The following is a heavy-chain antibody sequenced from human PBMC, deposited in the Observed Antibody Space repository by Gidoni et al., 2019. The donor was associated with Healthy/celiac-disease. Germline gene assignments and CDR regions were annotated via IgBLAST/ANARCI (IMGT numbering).Heavy chain of an antibody. CDR1: GFTFRSYA. CDR2: ISGSVCRT. Sequence: EVQLLESGGGLVQPGGSLRLSCAASGFTFRSYAMGCVRQAPGAGLEWVAAISGSVCRTYDADSVKGRFTISRDNTKNTLYLQMNSLRAEDTAVYYCAKGSGYDSEYFDYWGQGTLVTVSS. CDR3: AKGSGYDSEYFDY. V-gene: IGHV3-23*01. J-gene: IGHJ4*02. D-gene: IGHD5-12*01.